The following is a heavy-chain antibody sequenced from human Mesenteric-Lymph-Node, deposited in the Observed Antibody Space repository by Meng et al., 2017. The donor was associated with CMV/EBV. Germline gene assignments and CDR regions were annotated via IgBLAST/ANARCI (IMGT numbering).Heavy chain of an antibody. V-gene: IGHV3-30*02. CDR2: IRYDGSNK. Sequence: GESLKISCAASGFTFSSYGMHWVRQAPGKGLEWVAFIRYDGSNKYYADSVKGRFTISRDNAKNSLYLQMNSLRAEDTAVYYCARDPSPIEIVGGPRGYWGQGTLVTVSS. CDR3: ARDPSPIEIVGGPRGY. J-gene: IGHJ4*02. CDR1: GFTFSSYG. D-gene: IGHD1-26*01.